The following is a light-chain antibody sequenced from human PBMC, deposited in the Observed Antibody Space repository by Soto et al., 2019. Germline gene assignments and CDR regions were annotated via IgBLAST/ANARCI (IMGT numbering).Light chain of an antibody. CDR1: EGFSNY. CDR3: QKYNNGGPLT. CDR2: AAS. Sequence: DIQMTQSPSSLTASVGDRVTITCRASEGFSNYLAWFQQKPGKVPKLLIYAASTLQSGVPSRFSGSGSGTAFTLTFSSLQPDDVATYYCQKYNNGGPLTFGGGTTVEIK. J-gene: IGKJ4*01. V-gene: IGKV1-27*01.